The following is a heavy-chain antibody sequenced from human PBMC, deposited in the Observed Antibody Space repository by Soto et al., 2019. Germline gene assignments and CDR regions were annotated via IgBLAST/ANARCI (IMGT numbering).Heavy chain of an antibody. V-gene: IGHV4-4*07. D-gene: IGHD5-12*01. J-gene: IGHJ4*02. CDR3: AREGSYSAYNFAHGIQLWSFDF. Sequence: LSLTCTVSGGSINTFYWSWVRQPAGKGLEWIGRIFSSGSTSFNPSLESRVAMSVDTSKNHFSLNLSSVTAADMAVYYCAREGSYSAYNFAHGIQLWSFDFWGQGALVTVSS. CDR2: IFSSGST. CDR1: GGSINTFY.